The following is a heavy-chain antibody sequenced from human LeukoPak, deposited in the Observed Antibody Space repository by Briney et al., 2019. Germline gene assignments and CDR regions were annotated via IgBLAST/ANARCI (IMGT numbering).Heavy chain of an antibody. CDR1: GGSISDAAYY. D-gene: IGHD1-14*01. CDR2: IYYSGNT. Sequence: PSETLSLTCTVSGGSISDAAYYWSWIRQSPGKGLEWIGYIYYSGNTNYNPSLKGRVTISVDTSKNQFSLNLSSVTPADTAVYYCARAPGGNPTTHYFDSWGQGTLVTVSS. J-gene: IGHJ4*02. V-gene: IGHV4-61*08. CDR3: ARAPGGNPTTHYFDS.